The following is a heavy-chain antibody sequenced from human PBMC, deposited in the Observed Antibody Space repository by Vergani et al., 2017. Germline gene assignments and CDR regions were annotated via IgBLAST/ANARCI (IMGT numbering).Heavy chain of an antibody. Sequence: EVQLLESGGGLVQPGGSLRLTCAASEFTFSNYAMNWVRQAPGKGLEWVSGISGSGVSAYYTDSVKGRFTISRDNSKNMLYLQVNSLRAEDTALYYCAKVEYQLTNYYYYYYMDVWGKGTTVTVSS. CDR1: EFTFSNYA. V-gene: IGHV3-23*01. CDR2: ISGSGVSA. D-gene: IGHD2-2*01. CDR3: AKVEYQLTNYYYYYYMDV. J-gene: IGHJ6*03.